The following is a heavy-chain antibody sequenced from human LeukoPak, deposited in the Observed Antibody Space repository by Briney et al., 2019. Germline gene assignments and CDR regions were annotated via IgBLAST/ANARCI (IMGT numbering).Heavy chain of an antibody. J-gene: IGHJ4*02. Sequence: GGSLRLSCAASGFTFSSYRMNWVRQAPGKGLEWVSSISSSSSYIYYADSVKGRFTISRDNAKNSLYLQMNSLRAEDAAEYYCARCPYYDSSGSFGYWGQGTLVTVSS. CDR3: ARCPYYDSSGSFGY. CDR1: GFTFSSYR. CDR2: ISSSSSYI. V-gene: IGHV3-21*01. D-gene: IGHD3-22*01.